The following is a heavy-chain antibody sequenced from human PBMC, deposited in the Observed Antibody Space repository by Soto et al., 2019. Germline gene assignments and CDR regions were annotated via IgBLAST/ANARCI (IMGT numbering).Heavy chain of an antibody. Sequence: EVQLLESGGGLVQPGGSLRLSCAASGFTFSTYGMSWARQAPGKGLEWVSGISGSGGSTYYADSVKGRFTLSRDNSKNTLYLQMTSLRAEDTAIYYCAKTRRYCTTTTCQYFYYDMDVWGQGTTVIVSS. CDR2: ISGSGGST. V-gene: IGHV3-23*01. J-gene: IGHJ6*02. CDR1: GFTFSTYG. CDR3: AKTRRYCTTTTCQYFYYDMDV. D-gene: IGHD2-2*01.